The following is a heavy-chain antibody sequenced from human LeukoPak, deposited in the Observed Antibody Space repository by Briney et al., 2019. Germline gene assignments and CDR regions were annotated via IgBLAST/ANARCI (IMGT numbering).Heavy chain of an antibody. CDR1: GFTFSSYW. V-gene: IGHV3-7*01. J-gene: IGHJ4*02. CDR2: IKQDGSEK. D-gene: IGHD5-24*01. CDR3: ARFARRDGYNSNYFDY. Sequence: GGSLRLSCAPSGFTFSSYWMSWVRQAPGKGLEWVANIKQDGSEKYYVDSVKGRFTISRDNAKNSLYLQMNSLRAEDTAVYYCARFARRDGYNSNYFDYWGQGTLVTVSS.